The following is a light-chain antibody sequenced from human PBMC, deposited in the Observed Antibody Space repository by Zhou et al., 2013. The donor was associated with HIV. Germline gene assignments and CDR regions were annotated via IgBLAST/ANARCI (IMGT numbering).Light chain of an antibody. CDR3: QSYDTSLSGRYV. CDR1: SSNIGAGYD. J-gene: IGLJ1*01. V-gene: IGLV1-40*01. Sequence: QSVLTQPPSVSGAPGQRVTISCTGSSSNIGAGYDVHWYQQLPGTAPKLLIYGNFNRPSGVPDRFSGSKSGTSASLAITGLQADDEADYYCQSYDTSLSGRYVFGTGTKVTVL. CDR2: GNF.